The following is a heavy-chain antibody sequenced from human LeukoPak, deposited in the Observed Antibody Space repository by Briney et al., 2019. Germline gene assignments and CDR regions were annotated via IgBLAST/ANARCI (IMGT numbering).Heavy chain of an antibody. CDR1: GATFSSYT. Sequence: GASVKVSCKASGATFSSYTISWVRQAPGQGLEWMGRIIPILGIANYAQKFQGRVTITADKSTSTAYMELSSLRSEDTAVYYCASMEMATIFGAFDIWGQGTMVTVSS. D-gene: IGHD5-24*01. CDR2: IIPILGIA. V-gene: IGHV1-69*02. J-gene: IGHJ3*02. CDR3: ASMEMATIFGAFDI.